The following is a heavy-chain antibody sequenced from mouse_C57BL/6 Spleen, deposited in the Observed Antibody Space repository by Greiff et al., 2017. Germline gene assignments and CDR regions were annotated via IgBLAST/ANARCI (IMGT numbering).Heavy chain of an antibody. J-gene: IGHJ1*03. CDR2: IYPRDGST. CDR3: ARSGGSSYWYFDD. CDR1: GYTFTSYD. V-gene: IGHV1-85*01. D-gene: IGHD1-1*01. Sequence: VQLQESGPELVKPGASVKLSCKASGYTFTSYDINWVKQRPGQGLEWIGWIYPRDGSTKYNEKFKGKATLTVDTSSSTAYMELHSLTSEDSAVYFWARSGGSSYWYFDDWGTGTTVTVSS.